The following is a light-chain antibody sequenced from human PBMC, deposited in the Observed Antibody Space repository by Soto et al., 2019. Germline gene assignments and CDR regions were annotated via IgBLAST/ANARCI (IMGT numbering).Light chain of an antibody. CDR2: AAS. J-gene: IGKJ5*01. CDR1: QSISSS. V-gene: IGKV1-39*01. Sequence: DIQMTQSPSSLSASVGDRVSITCRASQSISSSLNWYQQKPGKAPKLLIYAASSLQSGVPSRFRGSGSGTDFTLTIRRLQPEDFATYYFRLIYSTASTFGQGTRLVTK. CDR3: RLIYSTAST.